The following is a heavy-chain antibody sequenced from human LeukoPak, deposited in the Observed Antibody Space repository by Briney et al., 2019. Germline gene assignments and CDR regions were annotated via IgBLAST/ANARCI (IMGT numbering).Heavy chain of an antibody. D-gene: IGHD3-3*01. CDR2: INPSGGST. CDR3: ARGANFFGVVENNWFDP. J-gene: IGHJ5*02. CDR1: GYTFTSYY. Sequence: ASVKVSCKASGYTFTSYYMHWVRQAPGQGLEWMGIINPSGGSTSYAQKFQGRVTMTRDTSTSTVYMELSSLRSEDTAVYYCARGANFFGVVENNWFDPWGQGTPVTVSS. V-gene: IGHV1-46*01.